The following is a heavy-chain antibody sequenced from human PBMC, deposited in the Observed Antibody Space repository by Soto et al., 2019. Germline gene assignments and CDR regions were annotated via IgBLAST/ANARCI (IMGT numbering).Heavy chain of an antibody. D-gene: IGHD6-19*01. CDR1: GFTFSSYA. Sequence: GGSLRLSCAASGFTFSSYAMSWVRQAPGKGLEWVSAISGSGGSTYYADSVKGRFTISRDNSKNTLYLQMNSLRAEDTAVYYCAKDPTVAEASFVDYWGQGTLVTVSS. J-gene: IGHJ4*02. CDR2: ISGSGGST. V-gene: IGHV3-23*01. CDR3: AKDPTVAEASFVDY.